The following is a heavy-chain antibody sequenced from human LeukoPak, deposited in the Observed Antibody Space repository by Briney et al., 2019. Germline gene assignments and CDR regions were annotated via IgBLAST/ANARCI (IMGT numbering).Heavy chain of an antibody. J-gene: IGHJ4*02. CDR3: ARDQVGAARFDS. V-gene: IGHV1-2*02. CDR2: INPNSGDT. CDR1: GYTFTGYY. Sequence: GASVKVSCKASGYTFTGYYMHWVRQAPGQGLEWMGWINPNSGDTNYAQKFQGRVTMTRDTSISTAYMELSRLRSDDTAVYYCARDQVGAARFDSWGQGTLVTVSP. D-gene: IGHD2-15*01.